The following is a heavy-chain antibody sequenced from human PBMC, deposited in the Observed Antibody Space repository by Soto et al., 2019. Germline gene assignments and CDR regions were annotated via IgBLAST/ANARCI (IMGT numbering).Heavy chain of an antibody. Sequence: LSLTCTVSGGSISSGDYYWSWIRQPPGKGLEWIGYIYYSGSTYYNPSLKSRVTISVDTSKNQFSLKLSSVTAADTAVYYCARESGGSTPNGMDVWGQGNTVTVSS. CDR3: ARESGGSTPNGMDV. CDR1: GGSISSGDYY. CDR2: IYYSGST. J-gene: IGHJ6*02. V-gene: IGHV4-30-4*01. D-gene: IGHD6-13*01.